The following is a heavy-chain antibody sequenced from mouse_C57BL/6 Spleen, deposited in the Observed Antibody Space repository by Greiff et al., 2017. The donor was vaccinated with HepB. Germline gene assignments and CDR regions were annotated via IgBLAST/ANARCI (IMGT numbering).Heavy chain of an antibody. D-gene: IGHD4-1*01. Sequence: DVHLVESGGGLVKPGGSLKLSCAASGFTFSDYGMHWVRQAPEKGLEWVAYISSGSSTIYYADTVKGRFTISRDNAKNTLFLQMTSLRSEDTAMYYCARMLTGTGYFDYWGQGTTLTVSS. CDR3: ARMLTGTGYFDY. V-gene: IGHV5-17*01. J-gene: IGHJ2*01. CDR2: ISSGSSTI. CDR1: GFTFSDYG.